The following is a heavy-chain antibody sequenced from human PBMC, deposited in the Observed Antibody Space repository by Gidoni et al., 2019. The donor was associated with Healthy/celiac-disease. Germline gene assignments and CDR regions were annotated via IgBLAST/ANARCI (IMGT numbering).Heavy chain of an antibody. D-gene: IGHD2-21*02. J-gene: IGHJ4*02. CDR1: GYTCTSYD. CDR2: MTPNSGNT. V-gene: IGHV1-8*01. Sequence: QVQLVQSGAEVKKPGASVKVSCKASGYTCTSYDINWVRQATGQGLEWMGWMTPNSGNTGYAQKFQGRVTMTRNTSISTAYMELSSLRSEDTAVYYCASSPCGGGDCSPALDYWGQGTLVTVSS. CDR3: ASSPCGGGDCSPALDY.